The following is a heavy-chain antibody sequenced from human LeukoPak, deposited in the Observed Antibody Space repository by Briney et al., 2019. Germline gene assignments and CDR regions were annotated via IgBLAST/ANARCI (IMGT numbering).Heavy chain of an antibody. CDR3: AKDLSDIPRRNWFDP. CDR2: ISGSGGGT. J-gene: IGHJ5*02. V-gene: IGHV3-23*01. Sequence: GGSLRLSCAASGFTFSSYAMSWVRQAPGKGLEWVSAISGSGGGTYYADSVKGRFTISRENSKNTLYLQMNSLRAEDTAVYYCAKDLSDIPRRNWFDPWGQGTLVTVSS. CDR1: GFTFSSYA. D-gene: IGHD3-9*01.